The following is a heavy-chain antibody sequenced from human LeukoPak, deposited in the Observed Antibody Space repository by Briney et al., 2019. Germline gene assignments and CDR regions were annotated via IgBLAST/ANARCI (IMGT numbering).Heavy chain of an antibody. CDR1: GGSISSYY. CDR3: ARSLYGSGSYTDY. D-gene: IGHD3-10*01. Sequence: SETLSLTCTVSGGSISSYYWSWIRQPPGKGLEWVGYIYYSGSTNYNPSPKIRVTISVDTSKNQFYLKLSSVTAADTAVYYCARSLYGSGSYTDYWGQGTLVTVSS. CDR2: IYYSGST. V-gene: IGHV4-59*01. J-gene: IGHJ4*02.